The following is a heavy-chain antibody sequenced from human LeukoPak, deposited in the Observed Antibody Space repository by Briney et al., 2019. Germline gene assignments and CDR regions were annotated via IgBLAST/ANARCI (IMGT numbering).Heavy chain of an antibody. J-gene: IGHJ4*02. D-gene: IGHD2-8*01. CDR2: VHYSGNS. Sequence: SETLSLTCTVSGGSISSNNYYWGWIRQPPGKGLEWIGSVHYSGNSYYNSSLKSRVIISVDTSKNQFSLQLSSVTAADTAVYYCARGAVYATLDYWGQGTLVTVSS. V-gene: IGHV4-39*07. CDR1: GGSISSNNYY. CDR3: ARGAVYATLDY.